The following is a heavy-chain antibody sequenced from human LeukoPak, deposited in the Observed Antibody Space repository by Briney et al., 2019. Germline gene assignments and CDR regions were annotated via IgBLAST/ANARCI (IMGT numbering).Heavy chain of an antibody. Sequence: PGGSLRLSCAATGFIYISYPMSWVRPAPGKALEWVSGISGSGDSTYSADSVKGRFTISRDNYKNTLYLRMNSLRAEDTAVYFCARTTYDSDAFHIWGQGTMVTVSS. V-gene: IGHV3-23*01. J-gene: IGHJ3*02. CDR3: ARTTYDSDAFHI. CDR2: ISGSGDST. CDR1: GFIYISYP. D-gene: IGHD3-10*01.